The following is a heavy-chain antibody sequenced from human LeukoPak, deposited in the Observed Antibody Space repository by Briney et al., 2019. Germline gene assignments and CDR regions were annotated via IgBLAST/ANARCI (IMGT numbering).Heavy chain of an antibody. CDR1: GYTFTRYG. CDR2: ISGSNGNT. Sequence: ASVKVSCKASGYTFTRYGMSWVRQAPGQGLEWMGWISGSNGNTNYAQKLQGRVTMTTDTSTGTAYMELSSLRSDDTAVYYCARDKPRLKGYSYGYFPGWFDPWGQGTLVTVSS. V-gene: IGHV1-18*01. D-gene: IGHD5-18*01. J-gene: IGHJ5*02. CDR3: ARDKPRLKGYSYGYFPGWFDP.